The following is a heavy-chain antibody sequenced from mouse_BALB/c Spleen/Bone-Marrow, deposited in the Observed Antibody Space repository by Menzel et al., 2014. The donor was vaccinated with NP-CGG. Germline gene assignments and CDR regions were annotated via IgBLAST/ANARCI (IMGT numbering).Heavy chain of an antibody. CDR2: IYPGNGDT. V-gene: IGHV1-5*01. Sequence: EVQLQQSGTVLARPGTSVKMSCKASGYSFXSFWMHWIKQRPGQGLQWIGAIYPGNGDTSYTQNFKGKAKLTAVTSASTAYMELSSLTNEDSAVYYCTRSAARSDYWGQGTTLTVSS. D-gene: IGHD3-1*01. CDR1: GYSFXSFW. J-gene: IGHJ2*01. CDR3: TRSAARSDY.